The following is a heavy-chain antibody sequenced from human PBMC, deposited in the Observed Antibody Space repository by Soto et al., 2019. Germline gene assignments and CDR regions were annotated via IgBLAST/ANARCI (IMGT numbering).Heavy chain of an antibody. Sequence: EVQLLQSGGGLVQPGGSLTLSCGVSGFPFAPSTMSWVRQAPGKGLEWVSTISVSVGSTYSADSVQGRFTVSSDISDNTLFLLMTSLTADDTAVYFCAKRDVPHSTSNAYFYDHWGRGVLVTVSS. V-gene: IGHV3-23*01. CDR3: AKRDVPHSTSNAYFYDH. CDR1: GFPFAPST. J-gene: IGHJ4*02. CDR2: ISVSVGST. D-gene: IGHD2-21*02.